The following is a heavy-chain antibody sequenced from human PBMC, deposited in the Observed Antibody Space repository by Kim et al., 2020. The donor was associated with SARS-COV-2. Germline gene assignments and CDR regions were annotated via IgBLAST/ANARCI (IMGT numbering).Heavy chain of an antibody. CDR3: ARGLRQGEVPAASERSFDY. J-gene: IGHJ4*02. D-gene: IGHD2-2*01. CDR2: INHSGST. CDR1: GGSFSGYY. V-gene: IGHV4-34*01. Sequence: SETLSLTCAVYGGSFSGYYWSWIRQPPGKGLEWIGEINHSGSTNYNPSLKSRVTISVDTSKNQFSLKLSSVTAADTAVYYCARGLRQGEVPAASERSFDYWGQGTLVTVSS.